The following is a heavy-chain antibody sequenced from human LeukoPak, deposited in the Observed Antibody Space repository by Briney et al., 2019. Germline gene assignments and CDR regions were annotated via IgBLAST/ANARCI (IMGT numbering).Heavy chain of an antibody. CDR1: GFTFSSYS. Sequence: GGSLRLSCAASGFTFSSYSMNWVRQAPGKGLEWVSYISSSSSTIYYADSVKGRFTISRDNAKNSLYLQMNSLRDEDTAVYYCARDGYGGYVPPYHFDRWGQGALVTVSS. V-gene: IGHV3-48*02. D-gene: IGHD4-17*01. CDR3: ARDGYGGYVPPYHFDR. J-gene: IGHJ4*02. CDR2: ISSSSSTI.